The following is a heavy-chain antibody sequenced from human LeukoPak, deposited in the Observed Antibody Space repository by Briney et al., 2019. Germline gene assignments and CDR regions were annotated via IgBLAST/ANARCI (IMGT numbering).Heavy chain of an antibody. CDR3: ARGSREGIAAAGLIDY. Sequence: PSETLSLTCTVSGGSISSYYWSWIRQPPGKGLEWIGYIYYSGSTNYNPSLKSRVTISVGTSKNQFSLKLSSATAADTAVYYCARGSREGIAAAGLIDYWGQGTLVTVSS. J-gene: IGHJ4*02. CDR2: IYYSGST. CDR1: GGSISSYY. V-gene: IGHV4-59*01. D-gene: IGHD6-13*01.